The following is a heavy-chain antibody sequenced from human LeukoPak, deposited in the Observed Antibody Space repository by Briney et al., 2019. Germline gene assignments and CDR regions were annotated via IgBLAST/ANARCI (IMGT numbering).Heavy chain of an antibody. V-gene: IGHV1-18*01. CDR3: ARGENPLDAFDI. J-gene: IGHJ3*02. CDR2: ISAYSGNT. Sequence: ASVRVSCKTSEFFFSAYQMHWVRQAPGQGLEWMGWISAYSGNTYFAQKFQGRVTLTTDSSTSTGYMELSNLRSDDTAVYYCARGENPLDAFDIWGQGTMVTVSS. CDR1: EFFFSAYQ.